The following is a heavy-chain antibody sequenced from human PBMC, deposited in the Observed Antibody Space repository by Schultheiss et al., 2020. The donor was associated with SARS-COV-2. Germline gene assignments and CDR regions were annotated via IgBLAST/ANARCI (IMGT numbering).Heavy chain of an antibody. CDR2: IYYSGST. Sequence: SETLSLTCAVYGGSFSGYYWGWIRQPPGKGLEWIGSIYYSGSTYYNPSLKSRVTMSVDTSKNQFSLKLSSVTAVDTAVYYCARNSLVPYYYGMDVWGQGTTVTVSS. CDR3: ARNSLVPYYYGMDV. J-gene: IGHJ6*02. CDR1: GGSFSGYY. V-gene: IGHV4-34*01.